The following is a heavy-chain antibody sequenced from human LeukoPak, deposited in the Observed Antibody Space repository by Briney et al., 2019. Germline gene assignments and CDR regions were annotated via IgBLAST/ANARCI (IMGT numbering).Heavy chain of an antibody. J-gene: IGHJ4*02. D-gene: IGHD3-22*01. Sequence: GESLKISCKGSGYSFTSYWIGWVRQMPGKGLEWMGIIYPGDSDTRYSPSFQGQVTISADKSISTAYLQWSSLKASDTAMYHCARGGYDSSGYYLDKYYFDYWGQGTLVTVSS. V-gene: IGHV5-51*01. CDR1: GYSFTSYW. CDR3: ARGGYDSSGYYLDKYYFDY. CDR2: IYPGDSDT.